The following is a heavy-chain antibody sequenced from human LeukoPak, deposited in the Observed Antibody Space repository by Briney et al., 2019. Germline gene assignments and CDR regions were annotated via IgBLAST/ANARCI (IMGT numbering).Heavy chain of an antibody. D-gene: IGHD5-18*01. CDR2: INHSGST. CDR3: ARGPPTYSYGYWFFY. Sequence: SETLSLTCAVYGGSFSGYYWSWIRQPPGKGLEWIGEINHSGSTNCNPPLKSRVTISVDTSKNQFSLKLSSVTAADTAVYYCARGPPTYSYGYWFFYWGQGTLVTVSS. V-gene: IGHV4-34*01. J-gene: IGHJ4*02. CDR1: GGSFSGYY.